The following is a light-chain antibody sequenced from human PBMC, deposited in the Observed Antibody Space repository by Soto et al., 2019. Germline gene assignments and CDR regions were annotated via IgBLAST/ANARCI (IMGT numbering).Light chain of an antibody. J-gene: IGKJ1*01. V-gene: IGKV1-5*03. CDR3: QQYNSYSRA. CDR1: QSISSW. CDR2: KAS. Sequence: DIQMTQSPSTLSASVGDRVTITCRASQSISSWLAWYQQKPGKAPKLLIYKASSLESGVPSRFSGSGSGTEFTVTLSSLQPDDFSTYYCQQYNSYSRAFGQGTKVEIK.